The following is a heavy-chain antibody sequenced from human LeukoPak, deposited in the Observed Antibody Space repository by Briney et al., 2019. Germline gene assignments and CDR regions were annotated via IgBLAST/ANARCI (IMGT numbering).Heavy chain of an antibody. D-gene: IGHD3-10*01. J-gene: IGHJ5*02. Sequence: PSETLSLTCAVYGGSFSGYYWSWIRQPPGKGLEWIGEINHSGSTNYNPSLKSRVTISVDTSKNQFSLKLSSVTAADTAVYYCAREAYYGSGSYTGWFDPWGQGTLVTVSS. CDR3: AREAYYGSGSYTGWFDP. CDR1: GGSFSGYY. V-gene: IGHV4-34*01. CDR2: INHSGST.